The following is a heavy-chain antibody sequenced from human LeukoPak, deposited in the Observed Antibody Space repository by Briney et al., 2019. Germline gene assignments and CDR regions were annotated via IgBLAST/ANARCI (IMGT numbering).Heavy chain of an antibody. CDR3: TRVPCCSGGSCYALRLDY. V-gene: IGHV3-49*03. Sequence: GGSLRLSCTASGFTFGDYAMSWFRQAPGKGLEWVGFIRSKAYGGTTEYAASVKGRFTISRDDSKSIAYLQMNSLKTEDTAVYYCTRVPCCSGGSCYALRLDYWGQGTLVTVSS. D-gene: IGHD2-15*01. J-gene: IGHJ4*02. CDR2: IRSKAYGGTT. CDR1: GFTFGDYA.